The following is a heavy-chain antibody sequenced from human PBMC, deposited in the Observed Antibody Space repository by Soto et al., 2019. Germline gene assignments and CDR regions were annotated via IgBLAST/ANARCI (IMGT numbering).Heavy chain of an antibody. CDR1: GFTFSSYS. V-gene: IGHV3-21*01. CDR2: ISSSSSYI. D-gene: IGHD2-15*01. CDR3: ARDPYCSGGSCYTGWFDP. Sequence: EVQLVESGGGLVKPGGSLRLSCAASGFTFSSYSMNWVRQAPGKGLEWVSSISSSSSYIYYADSVKGRFTISRDNAKNSLYLQMNSLRAEDTAVYYCARDPYCSGGSCYTGWFDPWGQGNLVTGSS. J-gene: IGHJ5*02.